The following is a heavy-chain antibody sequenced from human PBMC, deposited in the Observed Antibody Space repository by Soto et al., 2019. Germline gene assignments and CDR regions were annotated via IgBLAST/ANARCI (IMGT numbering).Heavy chain of an antibody. CDR3: ARELDRTGGDWFDP. Sequence: QVQLQESGPGLVKPSETLSLTCTVSGGSISSYYWSWIRQPPGKGLEWIGCIYYSGSTNYNPSLKSRVTISVDTSKNQFSLKLSSVTAADTAVYYCARELDRTGGDWFDPWGQGTLVTVSS. D-gene: IGHD1-1*01. V-gene: IGHV4-59*01. CDR1: GGSISSYY. J-gene: IGHJ5*02. CDR2: IYYSGST.